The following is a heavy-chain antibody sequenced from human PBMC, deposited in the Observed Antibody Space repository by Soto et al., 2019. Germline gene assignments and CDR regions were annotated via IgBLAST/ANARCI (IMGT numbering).Heavy chain of an antibody. CDR2: INSDGSST. CDR3: ARRNQPYSSSWYPSPDYGMDV. J-gene: IGHJ6*02. CDR1: GFTFSSYW. V-gene: IGHV3-74*01. D-gene: IGHD6-13*01. Sequence: GGSLRLSCAASGFTFSSYWMHWVRQAPGKGLVWVSRINSDGSSTSYADSVKGRFTISRDNAKNTLYLQMNSLRAEDTAVYYCARRNQPYSSSWYPSPDYGMDVWGQGTTVTVSS.